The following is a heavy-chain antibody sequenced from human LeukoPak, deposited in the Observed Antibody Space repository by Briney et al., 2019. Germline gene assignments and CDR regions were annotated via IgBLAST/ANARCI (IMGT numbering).Heavy chain of an antibody. J-gene: IGHJ4*02. V-gene: IGHV4-59*02. D-gene: IGHD6-6*01. CDR2: IYYTET. Sequence: PSETLSLTCTVSGGSVSNYYWSWIRQSPGKGLEWIGYIYYTETSYNPSLKSRVTISADTSKNQFSLKLSSVTAADTAVYYCARGKGSPYYFDYWGQGTLVTVSS. CDR3: ARGKGSPYYFDY. CDR1: GGSVSNYY.